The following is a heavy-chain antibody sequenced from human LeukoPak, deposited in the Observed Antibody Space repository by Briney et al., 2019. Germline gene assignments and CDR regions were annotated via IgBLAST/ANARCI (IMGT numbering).Heavy chain of an antibody. D-gene: IGHD6-13*01. Sequence: GGSLRLSCAASGFTFSSYWMSWVRQAQGEGRGWVAKINQDGTEKAYVDSVRGRFTISRDNAKNSLFLQMNSLRAEDTAVYYCARGPLIAAAGTWWGQGTLVTVSS. V-gene: IGHV3-7*03. CDR1: GFTFSSYW. J-gene: IGHJ4*02. CDR2: INQDGTEK. CDR3: ARGPLIAAAGTW.